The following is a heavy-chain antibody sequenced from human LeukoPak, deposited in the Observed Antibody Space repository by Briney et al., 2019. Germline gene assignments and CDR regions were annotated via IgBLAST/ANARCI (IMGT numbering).Heavy chain of an antibody. CDR1: GYTFTGYY. CDR2: INPNSGGT. V-gene: IGHV1-2*02. D-gene: IGHD6-19*01. CDR3: ATDGAVAGTAYPEY. Sequence: ASVKVSCKASGYTFTGYYIHWVRQAPGRGLEWMGWINPNSGGTKYAQKFQGRVTMTRDTSISTAYMELSSLTSADTALYYCATDGAVAGTAYPEYWGQGTLVTVSS. J-gene: IGHJ4*02.